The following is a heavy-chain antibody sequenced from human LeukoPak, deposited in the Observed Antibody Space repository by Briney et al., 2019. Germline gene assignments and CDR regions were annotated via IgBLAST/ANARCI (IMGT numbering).Heavy chain of an antibody. D-gene: IGHD2-2*01. Sequence: PSETLSLTCTVSGGSISSSSYYWGWIRQPPGKGLEWIGSIYYSGSTYYNPSLKSRVTISVDTSKNQFSLKLSSVTAADTAVYYCARESKRWDCSSTSCPTYYYYMDVWGKGTTVTISS. CDR2: IYYSGST. J-gene: IGHJ6*03. CDR1: GGSISSSSYY. V-gene: IGHV4-39*07. CDR3: ARESKRWDCSSTSCPTYYYYMDV.